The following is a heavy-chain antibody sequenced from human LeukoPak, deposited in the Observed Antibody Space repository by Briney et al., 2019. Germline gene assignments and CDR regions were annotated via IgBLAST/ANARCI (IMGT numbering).Heavy chain of an antibody. CDR2: ISSSSSYI. D-gene: IGHD3-10*01. CDR3: AREGSYGSGSYGALDI. V-gene: IGHV3-21*01. Sequence: KPGGSLRLSCAASGFTFSSYSMNWVRQAPGKGLEWVSSISSSSSYIYYADSVKGRFTISRDNAKNSLYLQMNSLRVEDTAVYYCAREGSYGSGSYGALDIWGQGTMVTVSS. CDR1: GFTFSSYS. J-gene: IGHJ3*02.